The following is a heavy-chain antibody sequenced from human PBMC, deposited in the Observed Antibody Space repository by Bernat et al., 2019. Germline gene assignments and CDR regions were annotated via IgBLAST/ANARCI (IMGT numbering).Heavy chain of an antibody. CDR3: AKDLAGTTAYYYYYMDV. CDR1: GFTFSNAW. CDR2: IKSKTDGGTT. D-gene: IGHD1-7*01. Sequence: EVQLLESGGGLVKPGGSLRLSCAASGFTFSNAWMSWVRQAPGKGLEWVGRIKSKTDGGTTDYAAPVKGRFTISRDDSKNTLYLQMNSLKTEDTAVYYCAKDLAGTTAYYYYYMDVWGKGTTVTVSS. J-gene: IGHJ6*03. V-gene: IGHV3-15*01.